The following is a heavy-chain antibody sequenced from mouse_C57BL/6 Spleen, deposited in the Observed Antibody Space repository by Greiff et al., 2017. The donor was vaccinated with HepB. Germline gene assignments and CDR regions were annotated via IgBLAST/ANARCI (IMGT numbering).Heavy chain of an antibody. CDR2: IDPSDSYT. J-gene: IGHJ3*01. Sequence: VQLQQPGAELVRPGTSVKLSCKASGYTFTSYWMHWVKQRPGQGLEWIGVIDPSDSYTNYNQKFKGKATLTVDTSSSTAYMQLSSLTSEDSAVYYCARSDSSGYGWFAYWGQGTLVTVSA. D-gene: IGHD3-2*02. CDR1: GYTFTSYW. CDR3: ARSDSSGYGWFAY. V-gene: IGHV1-59*01.